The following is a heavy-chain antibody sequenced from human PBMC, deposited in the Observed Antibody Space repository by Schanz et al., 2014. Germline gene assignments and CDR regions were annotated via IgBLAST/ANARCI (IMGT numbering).Heavy chain of an antibody. CDR1: GFTFSSYA. CDR3: AKSQGSSFDS. J-gene: IGHJ4*02. Sequence: EEQLLESGGGLVQPGGSLRLSCAASGFTFSSYAMSWVRQAPGKGLEWVSSFNDGGVNKYYADSVKGRFTISSDNSKSTLYLQMSSLRAEDTAVYYCAKSQGSSFDSWGQGTLVTVSS. V-gene: IGHV3-23*01. CDR2: FNDGGVNK. D-gene: IGHD6-13*01.